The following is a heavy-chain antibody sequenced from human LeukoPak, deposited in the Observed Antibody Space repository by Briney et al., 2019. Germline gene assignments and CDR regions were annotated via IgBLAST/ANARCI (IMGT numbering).Heavy chain of an antibody. CDR3: ARGNWNYVLRSVAFDY. CDR2: IYYSGST. J-gene: IGHJ4*02. V-gene: IGHV4-59*01. D-gene: IGHD1-7*01. CDR1: GGSFSGYY. Sequence: PSETLSLTCAVYGGSFSGYYWSWIRQPPGKGLEWIGYIYYSGSTNYNPSLKSRVTISVDTSKNQFSLKLSSVTAADTAVYYCARGNWNYVLRSVAFDYWGQGTLVTVSS.